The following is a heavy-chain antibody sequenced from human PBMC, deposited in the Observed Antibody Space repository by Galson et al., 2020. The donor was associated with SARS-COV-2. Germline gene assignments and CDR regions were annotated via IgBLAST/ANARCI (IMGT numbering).Heavy chain of an antibody. CDR2: ISYDGSNK. CDR1: GFTFSSYA. D-gene: IGHD4-4*01. Sequence: GGSLRLSCAASGFTFSSYAMHWVRQAPGKGLEWVAVISYDGSNKYYADSVKGRFTISRDNSKNTLYLQMNSLRAEDTAGYYCARTEVVLTTFDYWGQGTLVTVSS. CDR3: ARTEVVLTTFDY. V-gene: IGHV3-30*04. J-gene: IGHJ4*02.